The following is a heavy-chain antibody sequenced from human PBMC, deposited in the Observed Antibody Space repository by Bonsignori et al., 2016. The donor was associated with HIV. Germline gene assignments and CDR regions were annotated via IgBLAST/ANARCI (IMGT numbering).Heavy chain of an antibody. Sequence: WIRQPPGKGLEWVSSISSSSSYIYYADSVKGRFTISRDNAKNSLYLQMNSLRAEDTAVYYCARDSAWGSFDYWGQGTLVTVSS. CDR2: ISSSSSYI. CDR3: ARDSAWGSFDY. J-gene: IGHJ4*02. V-gene: IGHV3-21*01. D-gene: IGHD3-16*01.